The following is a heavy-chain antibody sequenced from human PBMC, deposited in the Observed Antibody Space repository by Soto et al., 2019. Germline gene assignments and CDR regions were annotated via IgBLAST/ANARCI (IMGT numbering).Heavy chain of an antibody. V-gene: IGHV3-23*01. CDR1: GLTFSNYP. CDR2: MSGSSSTT. CDR3: AKNQERELPRVIDF. D-gene: IGHD1-7*01. J-gene: IGHJ4*02. Sequence: GGSLRLSWEPFGLTFSNYPMVWVRKAPGGGLEWVSSMSGSSSTTYYADSVRGRFTISRDRSKNTLYLQMSSLRAEDTALYYCAKNQERELPRVIDFWGQGTLVTVSS.